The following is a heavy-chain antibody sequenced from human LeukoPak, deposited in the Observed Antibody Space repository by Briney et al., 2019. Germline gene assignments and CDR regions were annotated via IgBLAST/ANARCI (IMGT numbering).Heavy chain of an antibody. D-gene: IGHD5-12*01. CDR1: GGSISSYY. J-gene: IGHJ4*02. Sequence: PSETLSLTCTVSGGSISSYYWSWIRQPPGKGLEWIGYIYYSGSTYYNPSLKSRVTISVDTSKNQFTLKLSSVTAADTAVYYCARQAWLLDYWGPGTLVTVAS. CDR2: IYYSGST. CDR3: ARQAWLLDY. V-gene: IGHV4-59*08.